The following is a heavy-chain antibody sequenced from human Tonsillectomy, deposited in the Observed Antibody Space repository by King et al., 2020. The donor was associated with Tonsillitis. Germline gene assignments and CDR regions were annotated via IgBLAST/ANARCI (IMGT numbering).Heavy chain of an antibody. CDR3: AKGGGYCSSTSCYAEGWFDP. Sequence: VQLVESGGGLVQPGGSLRLSCAASGFTFSSYAMSWVRQAPGKGLEWVSAISGSGGSTYYADSVKGRFTISRDNSKNTLYLQMNSLRAEDTPVDYCAKGGGYCSSTSCYAEGWFDPWGQGTLVTVSS. D-gene: IGHD2-2*01. V-gene: IGHV3-23*04. CDR2: ISGSGGST. J-gene: IGHJ5*02. CDR1: GFTFSSYA.